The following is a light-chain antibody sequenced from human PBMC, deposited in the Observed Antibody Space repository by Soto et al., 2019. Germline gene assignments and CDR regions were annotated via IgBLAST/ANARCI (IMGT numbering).Light chain of an antibody. CDR2: GTS. J-gene: IGKJ2*01. CDR1: QSVSSHY. Sequence: EIGLTQSPGTLSLSPGDRATLSCRASQSVSSHYLAWFQQKPGQAPRLLIYGTSSRATGIPDRFSRSGSGTDFTLTISRLEPEDFAVYYCQQYGRAPYTFGQGAKLEIK. CDR3: QQYGRAPYT. V-gene: IGKV3-20*01.